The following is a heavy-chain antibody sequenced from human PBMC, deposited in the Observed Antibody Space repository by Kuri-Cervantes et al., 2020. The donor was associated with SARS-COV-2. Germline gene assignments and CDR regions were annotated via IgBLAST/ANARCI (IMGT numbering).Heavy chain of an antibody. CDR3: ARSRTVRSDDY. V-gene: IGHV3-21*01. CDR1: GFTFSSYS. CDR2: ISSSSSYI. D-gene: IGHD4-11*01. Sequence: ETLSLTCAASGFTFSSYSMNWVRQAPGKGLEWVSSISSSSSYIYYADSVKGRFTISRDNAKNSLYLQMNSLRAEDTAVYYCARSRTVRSDDYWGQGTLVTVSS. J-gene: IGHJ4*02.